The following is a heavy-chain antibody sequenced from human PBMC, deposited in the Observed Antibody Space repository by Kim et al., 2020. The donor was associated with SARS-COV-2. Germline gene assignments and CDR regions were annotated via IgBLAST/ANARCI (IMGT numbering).Heavy chain of an antibody. J-gene: IGHJ4*02. V-gene: IGHV3-30*18. CDR1: GFTFSSYG. CDR2: ISYDGSNK. D-gene: IGHD3-3*01. CDR3: AKGRDFWSGYYGY. Sequence: GGSLRLSCAASGFTFSSYGMHWVRQAPGKGLEWVAVISYDGSNKDYADSVKVRFTITRDNSKNTLYLHMNSLRAEDTAVYYCAKGRDFWSGYYGYCGQGT.